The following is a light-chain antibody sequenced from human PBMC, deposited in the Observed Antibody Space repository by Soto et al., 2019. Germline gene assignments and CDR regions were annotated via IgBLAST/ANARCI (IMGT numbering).Light chain of an antibody. J-gene: IGKJ1*01. CDR3: QHYNGYPWT. CDR1: QGVNNY. V-gene: IGKV1-16*01. CDR2: AAS. Sequence: DIQLVQSPSSLSASVGDRVTITCRASQGVNNYLAWFQQKPGKAPQSLIYAASTLRTGVPSRFSGSGYGTDFILTIDSLHPEDFATYYCQHYNGYPWTFGQGTTV.